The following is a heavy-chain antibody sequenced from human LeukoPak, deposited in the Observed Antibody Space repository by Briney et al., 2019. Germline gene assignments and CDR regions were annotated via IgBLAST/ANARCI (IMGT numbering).Heavy chain of an antibody. CDR1: GFTFSSYA. Sequence: GRSLRLSCAASGFTFSSYAMHWVRQAPGKGLEWVAVISYDGSNKYYADSVKGRFTISRDNSKNTLYLQMNSLRAEDTAVYYCARYSLVRMVYGFDYWGQGTLVTVSS. CDR2: ISYDGSNK. J-gene: IGHJ4*02. CDR3: ARYSLVRMVYGFDY. D-gene: IGHD2-8*01. V-gene: IGHV3-30-3*01.